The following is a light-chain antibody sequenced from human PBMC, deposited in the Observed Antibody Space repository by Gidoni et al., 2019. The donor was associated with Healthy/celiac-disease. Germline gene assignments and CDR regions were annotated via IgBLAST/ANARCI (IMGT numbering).Light chain of an antibody. CDR2: WAS. CDR1: QSVLYSSNNKNY. CDR3: QQYYSTPRT. J-gene: IGKJ1*01. Sequence: IVMTHSPDSLSVSLVERSTINCKSSQSVLYSSNNKNYLAWYQQKPGQPPKLLIYWASTRESGVTDRVSGSGSGTAFTLTISSLQAEDVAVYYCQQYYSTPRTFGQGTKVEIK. V-gene: IGKV4-1*01.